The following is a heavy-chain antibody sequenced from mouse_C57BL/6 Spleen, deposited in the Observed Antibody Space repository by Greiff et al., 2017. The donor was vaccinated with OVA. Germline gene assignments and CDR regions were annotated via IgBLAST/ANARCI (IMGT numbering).Heavy chain of an antibody. J-gene: IGHJ2*01. CDR3: TRGGYYGSSPYYFDY. V-gene: IGHV1-15*01. D-gene: IGHD1-1*01. CDR2: IDPETGGT. CDR1: GYTFTDYE. Sequence: QVQLQQSGAELVRPGASVTLSCKASGYTFTDYEMHWVKQTPVHGLEWIGAIDPETGGTAYNQKFKGKAILTADKSSSTAYMELRSLTSEDSAVYYCTRGGYYGSSPYYFDYWGQGTTLTVSS.